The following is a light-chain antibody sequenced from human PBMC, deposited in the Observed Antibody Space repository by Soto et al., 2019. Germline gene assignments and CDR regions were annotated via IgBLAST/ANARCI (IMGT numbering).Light chain of an antibody. CDR1: QSLLHSNGYNY. CDR3: MQPLQTPWT. CDR2: LGS. V-gene: IGKV2-28*01. Sequence: DSLMTKSPLSLPVTPGEPASISCRSSQSLLHSNGYNYLDWYLQKPGQSPQLLIYLGSNRASGVPDRFSGSGSGTDFTLTISRVEAGDVGVYYCMQPLQTPWTFGQGTKVDIK. J-gene: IGKJ1*01.